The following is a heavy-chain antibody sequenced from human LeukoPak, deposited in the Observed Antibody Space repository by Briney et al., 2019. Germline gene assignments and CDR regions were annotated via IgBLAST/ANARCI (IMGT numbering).Heavy chain of an antibody. CDR2: INHSGST. V-gene: IGHV4-34*01. CDR3: ARGGIAAAGFDY. D-gene: IGHD6-13*01. Sequence: SETLSLTCAVYGGSFSGYYWSWIRQPPGKGLEWIGEINHSGSTNYNPSLKSRVTISVDTSKNQFSLKLSSVTAADTAVYYCARGGIAAAGFDYWGQGTLVTVSS. J-gene: IGHJ4*02. CDR1: GGSFSGYY.